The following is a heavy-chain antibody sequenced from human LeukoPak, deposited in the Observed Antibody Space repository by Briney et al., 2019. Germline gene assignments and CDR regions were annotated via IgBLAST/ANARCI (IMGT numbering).Heavy chain of an antibody. D-gene: IGHD6-19*01. V-gene: IGHV4-59*01. CDR3: ARNNIAGAGKGSLFDP. CDR2: IYYSGST. Sequence: SETLSLTCTVSGGSISSYYWSWIRQPPGKGLEWIGYIYYSGSTNYNPSLKSRATISVDTSKNQFFLKLRSVTAADTACDLWARNNIAGAGKGSLFDPWGQGTLGTGSS. J-gene: IGHJ5*02. CDR1: GGSISSYY.